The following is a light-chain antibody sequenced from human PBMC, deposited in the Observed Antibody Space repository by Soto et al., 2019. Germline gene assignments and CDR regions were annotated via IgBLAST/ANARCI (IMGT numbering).Light chain of an antibody. CDR1: SSDVGSYNL. J-gene: IGLJ3*02. CDR3: CSYASSSTFGV. CDR2: EGS. V-gene: IGLV2-23*03. Sequence: QSVLTQPASVSGSPGQSITISCTGTSSDVGSYNLVSWYQQHPGKAPKLMIYEGSKRPSGVSNRFSGSKSGNTASLTISGLQAEDEADYYSCSYASSSTFGVFGGGTKVTVL.